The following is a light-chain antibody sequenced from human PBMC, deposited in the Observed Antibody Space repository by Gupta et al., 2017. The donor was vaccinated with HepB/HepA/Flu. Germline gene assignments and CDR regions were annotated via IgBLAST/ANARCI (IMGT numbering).Light chain of an antibody. Sequence: QMTQSPPTLSASLGDRVTITCRASQNVGRRLAWYHQKPGKAPKLLIYETSNLASGVPSRFSGSKSGTEFTLTISGLQPDDFATYYCQQYNSYFPHTFGQGTKLEIK. CDR2: ETS. J-gene: IGKJ2*01. V-gene: IGKV1-5*03. CDR3: QQYNSYFPHT. CDR1: QNVGRR.